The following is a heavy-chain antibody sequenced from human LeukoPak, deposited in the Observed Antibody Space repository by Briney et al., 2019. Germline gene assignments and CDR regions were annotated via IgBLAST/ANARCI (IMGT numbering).Heavy chain of an antibody. Sequence: SQTLSLTCAISGDSVSRNSAAWNWMRQSPSRGLEWLGRTYYRSKWYNDYAVSVKSRITINPDTSKNQFSLQLNSVTPEDTAVYFCSRARDAFTRKSVFDIWGQGTMVTASS. J-gene: IGHJ3*02. D-gene: IGHD3-16*01. V-gene: IGHV6-1*01. CDR1: GDSVSRNSAA. CDR3: SRARDAFTRKSVFDI. CDR2: TYYRSKWYN.